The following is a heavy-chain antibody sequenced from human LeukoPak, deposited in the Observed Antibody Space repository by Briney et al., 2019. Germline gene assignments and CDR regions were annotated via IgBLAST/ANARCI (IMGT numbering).Heavy chain of an antibody. CDR3: ARLPKRGVKIDH. D-gene: IGHD3-10*01. CDR1: GGSFSGYY. V-gene: IGHV4-34*01. J-gene: IGHJ5*02. Sequence: PSETLSLTCAVYGGSFSGYYWSWIRQPPGKGLEWIGEINHSGSTNYNPSLKSRVTISVDTSKNQFSLKLSSVTAADTAVYYCARLPKRGVKIDHWGQGTLVTVSS. CDR2: INHSGST.